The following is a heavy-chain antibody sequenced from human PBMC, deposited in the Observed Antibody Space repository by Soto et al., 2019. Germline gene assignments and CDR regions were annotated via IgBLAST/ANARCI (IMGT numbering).Heavy chain of an antibody. CDR3: SRGRDAYKMGNY. CDR1: GGSFSGYF. V-gene: IGHV4-34*02. J-gene: IGHJ4*02. D-gene: IGHD3-16*01. CDR2: IDHSGNI. Sequence: QVQLQQWGAGLLKPSETLSLTCAVYGGSFSGYFWSWIRQPPGKGLEWIGEIDHSGNINFNPSLKRRATISVDTYKNQFSLKLNSVTAADTAVYYCSRGRDAYKMGNYWGQGTLVSVSS.